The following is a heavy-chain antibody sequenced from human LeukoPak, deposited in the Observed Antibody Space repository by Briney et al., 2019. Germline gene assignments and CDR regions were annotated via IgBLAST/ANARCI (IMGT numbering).Heavy chain of an antibody. CDR1: GGSISSGGYY. D-gene: IGHD5/OR15-5a*01. V-gene: IGHV4-31*03. CDR3: ARGGSTLQNWFDP. J-gene: IGHJ5*02. CDR2: IYYSGST. Sequence: SETLSLTCTVSGGSISSGGYYWNWIRQHPGKGLEWIGYIYYSGSTYYNPSLKSRVIISVDTSKNQFSLKLSSATAADTAVYYCARGGSTLQNWFDPWGQGTLVTVSS.